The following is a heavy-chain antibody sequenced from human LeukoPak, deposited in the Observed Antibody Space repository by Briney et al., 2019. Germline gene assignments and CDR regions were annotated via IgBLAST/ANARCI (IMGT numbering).Heavy chain of an antibody. CDR1: GFTFSSYA. D-gene: IGHD6-19*01. J-gene: IGHJ4*02. Sequence: GSLRLSCAASGFTFSSYAMHWVRQAPGKGLEWVAVISYDGSNKYYADSVKGRFTISRDNPKNTLYLQMNSLRAEDTAVYYCARDKGIAVAGNGPFDYWGQGTLVTVSS. V-gene: IGHV3-30-3*01. CDR3: ARDKGIAVAGNGPFDY. CDR2: ISYDGSNK.